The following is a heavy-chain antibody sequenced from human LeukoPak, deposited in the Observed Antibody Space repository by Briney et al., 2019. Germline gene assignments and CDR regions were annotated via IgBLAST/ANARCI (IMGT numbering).Heavy chain of an antibody. D-gene: IGHD3-10*01. J-gene: IGHJ5*02. Sequence: GGSLRLSCVASGFTFSGYAVSWVRQAPGKGLEWVSVISDSAISTYYVDSVKGRFAISRDNSKNTLYLQMNGLGVEDTAVYYCARMGAGSASYYNNWFDPWGQGALVTVSS. CDR2: ISDSAIST. V-gene: IGHV3-23*01. CDR3: ARMGAGSASYYNNWFDP. CDR1: GFTFSGYA.